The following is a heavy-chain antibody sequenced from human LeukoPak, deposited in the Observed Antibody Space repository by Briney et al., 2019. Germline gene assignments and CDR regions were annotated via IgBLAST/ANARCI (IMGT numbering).Heavy chain of an antibody. CDR2: IKSKTDGGTI. V-gene: IGHV3-15*01. CDR1: GFTFSNAW. J-gene: IGHJ4*02. D-gene: IGHD3-22*01. CDR3: TTGVRDSSGYYNFDY. Sequence: GGSLRLSCAASGFTFSNAWMNWVRQSPGKGLEWVGRIKSKTDGGTIDYGAPVKGRFTISRDDSKNTLYLQMNSLKTEDTAMYHCTTGVRDSSGYYNFDYWGQGTLVTVSS.